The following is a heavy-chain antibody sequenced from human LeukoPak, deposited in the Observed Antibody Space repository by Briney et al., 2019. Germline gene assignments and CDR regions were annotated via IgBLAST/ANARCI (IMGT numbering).Heavy chain of an antibody. CDR3: ARATLPSGYSSGWYGDAFDI. Sequence: SETLSLTCTVSGGSISSGDYYWSWIRQPPGKGLEWIGYIYYSGSTYYNPSLKSRVTISVDTSKNQFSLKLSSVTAADTAVYYCARATLPSGYSSGWYGDAFDIWGQGTMVTVSS. D-gene: IGHD6-19*01. V-gene: IGHV4-30-4*08. CDR1: GGSISSGDYY. J-gene: IGHJ3*02. CDR2: IYYSGST.